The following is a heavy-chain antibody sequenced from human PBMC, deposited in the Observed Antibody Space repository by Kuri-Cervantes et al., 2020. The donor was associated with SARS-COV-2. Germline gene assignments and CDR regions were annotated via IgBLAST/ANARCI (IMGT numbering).Heavy chain of an antibody. CDR1: GFTSSNYG. V-gene: IGHV3-33*01. J-gene: IGHJ4*02. CDR3: VRDYCSGGSCYGFDS. Sequence: GESLKISCVVSGFTSSNYGMHWVRQTPSRGLEWVAIIWYDGTYKYYADSVEGRFSISRDNSKNSLYLQMNNLRAEDTALYYCVRDYCSGGSCYGFDSWGQGTLVTVSS. CDR2: IWYDGTYK. D-gene: IGHD2-15*01.